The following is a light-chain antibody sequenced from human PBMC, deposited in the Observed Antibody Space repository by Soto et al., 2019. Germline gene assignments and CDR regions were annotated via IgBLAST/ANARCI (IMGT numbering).Light chain of an antibody. Sequence: EVVLTQSPNTLSLSPGESATLSSRASQAVSSTYLVWYQQKPGLAPRLLIYGASSRAPGISDRFSGSGSGTDFTLTISRLEPEDFAVYYCHQCGNSWWTFGEGTKVEIK. CDR2: GAS. J-gene: IGKJ1*01. CDR3: HQCGNSWWT. V-gene: IGKV3-20*01. CDR1: QAVSSTY.